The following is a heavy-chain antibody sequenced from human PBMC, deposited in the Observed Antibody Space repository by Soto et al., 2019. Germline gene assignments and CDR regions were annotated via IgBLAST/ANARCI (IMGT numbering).Heavy chain of an antibody. CDR2: IYYSGSS. V-gene: IGHV4-61*01. J-gene: IGHJ4*02. D-gene: IGHD5-18*01. CDR3: ARDQFRYGPYFFDY. CDR1: GGSVSSDNYY. Sequence: SETLSLTCTVCGGSVSSDNYYWSWIRQPPGKGLEWIGYIYYSGSSNYNPSLKSRVTISADTSKNQFSLKLSSVTAADTAVYYCARDQFRYGPYFFDYWGQGTLVTVSS.